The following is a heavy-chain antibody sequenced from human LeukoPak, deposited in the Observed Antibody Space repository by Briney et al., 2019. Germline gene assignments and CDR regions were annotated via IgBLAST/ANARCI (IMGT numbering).Heavy chain of an antibody. CDR3: ATPGLLGYCSSAICAPPGY. Sequence: GGSLRLSCAASGFTFSSYGMHWVRQAPGKGLEWVAVISYDGSNKYYADSVKGRFTISRDNSKNTLYLQMNSLRAEDTAVYYCATPGLLGYCSSAICAPPGYWGQGTLVTVSS. J-gene: IGHJ4*02. D-gene: IGHD2-2*01. CDR1: GFTFSSYG. V-gene: IGHV3-30*03. CDR2: ISYDGSNK.